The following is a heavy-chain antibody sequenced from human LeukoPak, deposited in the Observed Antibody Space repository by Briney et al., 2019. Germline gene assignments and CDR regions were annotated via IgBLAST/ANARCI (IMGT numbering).Heavy chain of an antibody. CDR3: AKDSRGVHIFCQGDY. Sequence: GGSLRLSCAASGFTVDSYPMSWVRQAPGKGLEWVSSISGSGDNTYYADSVKGRFTISRDNSKNTLCLQMNSLRAEDTAIYYCAKDSRGVHIFCQGDYWGQGTLVTVSS. D-gene: IGHD3-10*01. CDR2: ISGSGDNT. V-gene: IGHV3-23*01. J-gene: IGHJ4*02. CDR1: GFTVDSYP.